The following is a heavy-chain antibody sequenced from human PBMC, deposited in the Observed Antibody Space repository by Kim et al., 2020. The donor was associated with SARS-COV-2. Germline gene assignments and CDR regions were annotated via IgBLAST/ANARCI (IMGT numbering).Heavy chain of an antibody. D-gene: IGHD6-13*01. CDR1: GFTFGDYA. V-gene: IGHV3-49*03. Sequence: GGSLRLSCTASGFTFGDYAMSWFRQAPGKGLEWVGFIRSKAYGGTTEYAASVKGRFTISRDDSKSIAYLQMNSLKTEDTAVYYCTRDQRQLVLLDYYYGMDVWGQGTTVTVSS. CDR3: TRDQRQLVLLDYYYGMDV. J-gene: IGHJ6*02. CDR2: IRSKAYGGTT.